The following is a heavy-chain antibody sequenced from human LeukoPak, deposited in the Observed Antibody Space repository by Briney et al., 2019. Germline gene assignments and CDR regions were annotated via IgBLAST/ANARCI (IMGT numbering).Heavy chain of an antibody. CDR2: IIPIFGTA. CDR3: APGDSSGYYRN. J-gene: IGHJ4*02. CDR1: GGTFSSYA. V-gene: IGHV1-69*01. D-gene: IGHD3-22*01. Sequence: GSSVKVSCKASGGTFSSYAISWVRRAPGQGLEWMGGIIPIFGTANYAQKFQGRVTITADESTSTAYMELSSLRSEDTAVYYCAPGDSSGYYRNWGQGTLVTVSS.